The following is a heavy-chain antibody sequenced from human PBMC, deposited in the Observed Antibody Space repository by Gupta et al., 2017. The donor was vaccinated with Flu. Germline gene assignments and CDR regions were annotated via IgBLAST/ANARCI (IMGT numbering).Heavy chain of an antibody. CDR2: VLYIGST. D-gene: IGHD4-4*01. V-gene: IGHV4-39*01. CDR3: ARRQTTGARPTWFDP. Sequence: RRPPGKGLEWIGSVLYIGSTYYNPSLQSRVTISADTSKNQFSLKLSSVTAADTAVYFCARRQTTGARPTWFDPWGQGTLVTVSS. J-gene: IGHJ5*02.